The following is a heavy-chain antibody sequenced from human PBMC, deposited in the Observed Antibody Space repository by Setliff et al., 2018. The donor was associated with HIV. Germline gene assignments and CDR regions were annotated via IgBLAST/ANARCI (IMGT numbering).Heavy chain of an antibody. D-gene: IGHD3-22*01. V-gene: IGHV4-34*01. CDR2: ISQGGTT. CDR3: ARRRLLIRNWLDP. J-gene: IGHJ5*02. Sequence: SETLSLTCAVYGGSFSGYYWSWIRQPPGKGLEWIGEISQGGTTNYSPSLKSRVTISLDTSKNQFSLKLTSVTAADTAVYYCARRRLLIRNWLDPWGQGTLVTVSS. CDR1: GGSFSGYY.